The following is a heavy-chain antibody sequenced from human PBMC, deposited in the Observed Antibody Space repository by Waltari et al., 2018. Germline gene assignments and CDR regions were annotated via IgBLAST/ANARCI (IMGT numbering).Heavy chain of an antibody. V-gene: IGHV1-18*01. CDR1: GYDFDDYS. Sequence: QVQLVQSGSEVKKPGASVKVSCKASGYDFDDYSIVWLRQAPGQGLEWMGWISSWQTNTRYAQNFQDRVIMTTDASTTTAYMEVRGLRSDDTAVYYCARSRYNFDSTGPYPHWGQGTVVTVSS. D-gene: IGHD3-22*01. CDR3: ARSRYNFDSTGPYPH. J-gene: IGHJ4*02. CDR2: ISSWQTNT.